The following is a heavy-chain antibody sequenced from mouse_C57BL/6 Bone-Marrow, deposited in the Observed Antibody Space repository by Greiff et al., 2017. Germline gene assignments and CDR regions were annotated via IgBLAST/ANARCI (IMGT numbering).Heavy chain of an antibody. D-gene: IGHD1-1*01. J-gene: IGHJ4*01. CDR2: IYPSDSET. CDR1: GYTFTSYW. CDR3: ARTSITTVAYAMDY. Sequence: QVQLQQPGAELVRPGSSVKLSCKASGYTFTSYWMDWVKQRPGQGLEWIGNIYPSDSETHYNQKFKDKDTLTVDKSSSTAYMQLSSLTSEGSSVYYCARTSITTVAYAMDYWGQGTSVTVSS. V-gene: IGHV1-61*01.